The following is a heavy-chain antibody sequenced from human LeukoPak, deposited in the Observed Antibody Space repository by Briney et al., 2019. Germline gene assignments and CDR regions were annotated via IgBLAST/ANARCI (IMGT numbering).Heavy chain of an antibody. V-gene: IGHV1-2*02. CDR3: ARSGRGTYYYFDY. D-gene: IGHD1-26*01. Sequence: ASVKVSCKASGYTFTGYYMHWVRQAPGQGLEWMGRINPNSGGTNYAQKFQGRVTVTRDTSINTAYMELSRLRSDDTAVYYCARSGRGTYYYFDYWGQGTLVTVSS. CDR1: GYTFTGYY. J-gene: IGHJ4*02. CDR2: INPNSGGT.